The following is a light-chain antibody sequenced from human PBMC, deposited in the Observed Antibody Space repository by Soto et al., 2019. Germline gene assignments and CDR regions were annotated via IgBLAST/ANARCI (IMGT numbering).Light chain of an antibody. V-gene: IGKV1-5*01. Sequence: DLQMTQSPSTLSASVGDRVTITCRASQSVTSRLAWYQQKPGKAPKLLIYGASNLEIGVPSRFSGSGSGTEFTLTISSLQPDDFATYYCQQYNSYSLTFGGGTTVEIK. CDR1: QSVTSR. CDR3: QQYNSYSLT. CDR2: GAS. J-gene: IGKJ4*01.